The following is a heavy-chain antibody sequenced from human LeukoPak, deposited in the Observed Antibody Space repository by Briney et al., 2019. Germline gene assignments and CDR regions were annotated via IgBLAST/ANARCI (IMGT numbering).Heavy chain of an antibody. D-gene: IGHD4-17*01. CDR3: ARDFAARGSAPTTVTTSHLVY. J-gene: IGHJ4*02. CDR2: ISYGGSNK. V-gene: IGHV3-30*19. CDR1: GFTFSSYG. Sequence: PGGSLRLSCAASGFTFSSYGMHWVRQAPGKGLEWVAVISYGGSNKYYADSVKGRFTISRDNSKNTLYLQMNSLRAEDTAVYYCARDFAARGSAPTTVTTSHLVYWGQGTLVTVSS.